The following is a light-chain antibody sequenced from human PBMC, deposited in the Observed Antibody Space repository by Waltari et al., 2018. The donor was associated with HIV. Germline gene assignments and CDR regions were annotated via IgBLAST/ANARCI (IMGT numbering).Light chain of an antibody. CDR1: NIGDKR. CDR2: DES. Sequence: SYVLTQPPSVSAAPGQTARITCGGDNIGDKRVHWWPQKPGQAPRLVPSDESDRPAGIPERCAASKSADTATLTLTRVEVGDEADYYCHVWDLISDHAVVGGGTRLTVL. V-gene: IGLV3-21*02. CDR3: HVWDLISDHAV. J-gene: IGLJ2*01.